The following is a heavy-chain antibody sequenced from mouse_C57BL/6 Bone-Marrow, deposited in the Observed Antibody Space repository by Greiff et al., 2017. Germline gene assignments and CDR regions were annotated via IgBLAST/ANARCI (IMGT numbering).Heavy chain of an antibody. D-gene: IGHD3-2*02. CDR1: GFNIKDDY. CDR2: IDPENGDT. V-gene: IGHV14-4*01. Sequence: LQQSGAELVRPGASVKLSCTASGFNIKDDYMHWVKQRPEQGLEWIGWIDPENGDTEYASKFQGKATITADTSSNTAYLQLSSLTSEDTAVYYCTTWGQLRPLWFAYWGQGTLVTVSA. J-gene: IGHJ3*01. CDR3: TTWGQLRPLWFAY.